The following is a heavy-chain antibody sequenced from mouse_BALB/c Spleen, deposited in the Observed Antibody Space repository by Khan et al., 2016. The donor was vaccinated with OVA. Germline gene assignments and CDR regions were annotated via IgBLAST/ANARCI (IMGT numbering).Heavy chain of an antibody. D-gene: IGHD2-1*01. CDR1: GFTFSTYA. Sequence: EVQGVESGGGLVKPGGSLKLSCAASGFTFSTYAMSWVRQTPEKRLGWVATISSDGDYTYYPDNVTGRFTISRDNAKNTLYLQMSSLRSEDTAMYYCARSPYGNFAYWGQGTLVTVSA. CDR2: ISSDGDYT. J-gene: IGHJ3*01. V-gene: IGHV5-9-3*01. CDR3: ARSPYGNFAY.